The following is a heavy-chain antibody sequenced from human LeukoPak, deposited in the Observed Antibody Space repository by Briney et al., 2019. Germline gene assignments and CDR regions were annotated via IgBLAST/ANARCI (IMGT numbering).Heavy chain of an antibody. D-gene: IGHD3-9*01. V-gene: IGHV1-18*04. CDR1: GYTFTSYY. CDR3: ARENYNYDILTGYSEVPGDY. CDR2: ISAYNGNT. J-gene: IGHJ4*02. Sequence: GASVKVSCKASGYTFTSYYMHWVRQAPGQGLEWMGWISAYNGNTNYAQKLQGRVTMTTDTSTSTAYMELRSLRSDDTAVYYCARENYNYDILTGYSEVPGDYWGQGTLVTVSS.